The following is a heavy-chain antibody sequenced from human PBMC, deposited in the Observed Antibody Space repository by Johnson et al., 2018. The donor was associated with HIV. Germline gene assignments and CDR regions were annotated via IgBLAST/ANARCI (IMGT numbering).Heavy chain of an antibody. CDR3: ARDDTGYSSSFDAFDG. D-gene: IGHD6-13*01. CDR1: GFSFEDHD. V-gene: IGHV3-20*04. CDR2: IYNDGSRT. J-gene: IGHJ3*01. Sequence: VQLVESGGGVVQPGRSLRLSCAASGFSFEDHDMSWVRQVPGKRPVWVARIYNDGSRTTYADSVRGRFTISRDNAKNSLYLQMNSLRAEDTAVYYCARDDTGYSSSFDAFDGWGQGTMVTVSS.